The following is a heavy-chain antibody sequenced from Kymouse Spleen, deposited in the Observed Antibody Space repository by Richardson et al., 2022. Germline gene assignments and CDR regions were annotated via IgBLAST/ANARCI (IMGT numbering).Heavy chain of an antibody. CDR3: ARDNSSGCHYFDY. Sequence: QVQLVESGGGVVQPGRSLRLSCAASGFTFSSYGMHWVRQAPGKGLEWVAVIWYDGSNKYYADSVKGRFTISRDNSKNTLYLQMNSLRAEDTAVYYCARDNSSGCHYFDYWGQGTLVTVSS. CDR2: IWYDGSNK. D-gene: IGHD6-19*01. V-gene: IGHV3-33*01. J-gene: IGHJ4*02. CDR1: GFTFSSYG.